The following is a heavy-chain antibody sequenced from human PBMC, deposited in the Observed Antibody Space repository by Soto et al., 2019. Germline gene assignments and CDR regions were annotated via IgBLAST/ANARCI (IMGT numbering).Heavy chain of an antibody. J-gene: IGHJ4*02. CDR1: GYSFTSYW. V-gene: IGHV5-51*01. CDR3: ARHWGAVAGLHHFDY. Sequence: GESLKISCEGSGYSFTSYWIGWVRQMPGKGLEWMGIIYPGDSDTRYSPSFQGQVTISADKSFSTAYLQWSSLKASDTAMYYCARHWGAVAGLHHFDYWGQGTLVTVSS. D-gene: IGHD6-19*01. CDR2: IYPGDSDT.